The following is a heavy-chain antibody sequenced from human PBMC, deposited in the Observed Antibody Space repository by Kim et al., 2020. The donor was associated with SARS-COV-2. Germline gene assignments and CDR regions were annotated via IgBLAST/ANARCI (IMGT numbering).Heavy chain of an antibody. J-gene: IGHJ4*02. CDR2: DERDE. V-gene: IGHV3-7*01. CDR3: ARDRLLDY. Sequence: DERDEDYVDSVKGRFTTSRDTAKNSLYLHMNSLGVEDTAVYYCARDRLLDYWGPGTLVTVSS.